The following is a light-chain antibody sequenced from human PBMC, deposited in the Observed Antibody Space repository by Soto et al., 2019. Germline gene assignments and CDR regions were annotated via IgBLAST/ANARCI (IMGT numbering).Light chain of an antibody. J-gene: IGLJ1*01. CDR2: DVS. CDR1: ISDIGGYNY. V-gene: IGLV2-14*01. CDR3: NSYTSSSTHV. Sequence: QSALTQPASVSGSPGQSITISCTGTISDIGGYNYVSWYQQHPGKAPKLMIYDVSKRPSGVSDRFSGSKSGNTASLTIFGLQAEDEADYYCNSYTSSSTHVFGTGTKLTVL.